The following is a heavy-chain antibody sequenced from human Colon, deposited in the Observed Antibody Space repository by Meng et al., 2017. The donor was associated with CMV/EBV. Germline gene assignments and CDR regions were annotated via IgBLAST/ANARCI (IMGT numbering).Heavy chain of an antibody. CDR2: ITTANAYI. CDR3: VRGAATENYYYYAMDV. CDR1: GFILSSYG. Sequence: GESLKISCAASGFILSSYGMNWVRQAPGKGLEWVASITTANAYISYAESVKGRFTISRDDAKNTLHLQMNSLRVEDTAVYYCVRGAATENYYYYAMDVWGQGTTVTVSS. V-gene: IGHV3-21*01. J-gene: IGHJ6*02. D-gene: IGHD2-15*01.